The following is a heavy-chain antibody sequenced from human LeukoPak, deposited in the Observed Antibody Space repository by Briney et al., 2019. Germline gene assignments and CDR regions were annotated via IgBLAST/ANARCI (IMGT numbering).Heavy chain of an antibody. V-gene: IGHV3-30*02. J-gene: IGHJ4*02. Sequence: GGSLRLSCAASGFTFSTYGMHWVRQAPGKGLEWVAFIRYDGSNKYYADSVKGRFTISRDNSKNTLFLQMNSLRTEHTAVYYCANYDRVYSTYWGEGTLVTVSS. CDR3: ANYDRVYSTY. CDR2: IRYDGSNK. D-gene: IGHD5-12*01. CDR1: GFTFSTYG.